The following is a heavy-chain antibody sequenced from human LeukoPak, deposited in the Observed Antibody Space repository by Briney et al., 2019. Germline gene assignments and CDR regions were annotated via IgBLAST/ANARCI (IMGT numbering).Heavy chain of an antibody. V-gene: IGHV3-20*04. CDR1: GFTFDDYA. J-gene: IGHJ4*02. CDR3: ARLMSGNLDY. Sequence: GGSLRLSCAASGFTFDDYAMSWVRQATGKGLEWVSDINWNGGSTGYADSVKGRFTISRDNAKNSLYLQMNSLRAEDTALYYCARLMSGNLDYWGQGTLVTVSS. CDR2: INWNGGST. D-gene: IGHD6-25*01.